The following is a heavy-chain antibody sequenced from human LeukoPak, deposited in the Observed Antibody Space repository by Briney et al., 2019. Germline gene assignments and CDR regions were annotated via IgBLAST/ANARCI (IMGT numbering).Heavy chain of an antibody. V-gene: IGHV1-69*04. D-gene: IGHD2-2*01. Sequence: SVKVSCKASGYTFTSYDISWVRQAPGQGLEWMGRIIPILGIANYAQKFQGRVTITADESTSTAYMELSSLRSEDTAVYYCARTLANYCSSTSCYASYYYYYMDVWGKGTTVTVSS. CDR1: GYTFTSYD. CDR2: IIPILGIA. J-gene: IGHJ6*03. CDR3: ARTLANYCSSTSCYASYYYYYMDV.